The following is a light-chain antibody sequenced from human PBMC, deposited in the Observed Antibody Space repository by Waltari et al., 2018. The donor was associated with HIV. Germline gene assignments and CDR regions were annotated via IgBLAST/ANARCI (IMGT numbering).Light chain of an antibody. CDR2: DIP. J-gene: IGLJ2*01. Sequence: QSVLTQPPAVSAAPGQKVTISCSGTTSNIGNNFVCWYQKLPGTAPKLLIFDIPKRPSGVSDRFSASKSATSATLDITGLHTGDEAEYYCGTWDTSLNAGVFGGGTKVSVL. CDR3: GTWDTSLNAGV. V-gene: IGLV1-51*01. CDR1: TSNIGNNF.